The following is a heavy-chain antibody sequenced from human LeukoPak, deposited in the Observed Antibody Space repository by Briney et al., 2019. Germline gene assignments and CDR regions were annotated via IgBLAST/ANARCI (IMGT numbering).Heavy chain of an antibody. CDR3: AKDSSSGYYRHLDY. V-gene: IGHV3-9*01. CDR2: ISWNSRSI. CDR1: GFTFHDYG. Sequence: GGSLRLSCVASGFTFHDYGIQWVRQAPGKGLEWVSGISWNSRSIGYADSVKGRFTFSRDNAKNSLYLQMNSLRVEDTAFYYCAKDSSSGYYRHLDYWGQGIQVIVSS. J-gene: IGHJ4*02. D-gene: IGHD3-22*01.